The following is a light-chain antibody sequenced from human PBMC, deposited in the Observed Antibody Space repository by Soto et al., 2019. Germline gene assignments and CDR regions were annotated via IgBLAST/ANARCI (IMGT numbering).Light chain of an antibody. J-gene: IGKJ1*01. CDR2: AAS. CDR3: QQTYSTPSTWT. Sequence: DIQMNQSPSSLSASVGDRVTITCRASQTISSYLNWYQQTPGRAPKLLIYAASSLQGGVPSRFSGSGSGTDFTLTISSLQPEDFATFYCQQTYSTPSTWTFGQGTKVEIK. CDR1: QTISSY. V-gene: IGKV1-39*01.